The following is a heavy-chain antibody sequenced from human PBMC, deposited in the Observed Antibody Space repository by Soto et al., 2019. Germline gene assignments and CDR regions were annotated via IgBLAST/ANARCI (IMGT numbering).Heavy chain of an antibody. CDR2: ISYDGSNK. D-gene: IGHD2-15*01. V-gene: IGHV3-30-3*01. CDR3: ARGEVVLGYCSGGSCLYYYYGMDV. J-gene: IGHJ6*02. Sequence: QVQLVESGGGVVQPGRSLRLSCAASGFTFSSYAMHWVRQAPGKGLEWVAVISYDGSNKYYADSVKGRFTISRDNSKNTLYLQMNSLRAEDTAVYYCARGEVVLGYCSGGSCLYYYYGMDVWGQGTTVTVSS. CDR1: GFTFSSYA.